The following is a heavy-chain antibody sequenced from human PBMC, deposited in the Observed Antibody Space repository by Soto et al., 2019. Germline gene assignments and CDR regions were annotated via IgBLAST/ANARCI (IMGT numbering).Heavy chain of an antibody. J-gene: IGHJ6*02. D-gene: IGHD2-2*01. V-gene: IGHV1-18*01. CDR2: ISAYNGNT. Sequence: ASVKVSCKASGYTFTSYGISWVRQAPGQGLEWMGWISAYNGNTNYAQKLQGRVTMTTDTSTSTAYMELRSLRSDDTAVYYCARFGHIVVVPASPWSTYYHYRMAFCAQGTTVPVSS. CDR1: GYTFTSYG. CDR3: ARFGHIVVVPASPWSTYYHYRMAF.